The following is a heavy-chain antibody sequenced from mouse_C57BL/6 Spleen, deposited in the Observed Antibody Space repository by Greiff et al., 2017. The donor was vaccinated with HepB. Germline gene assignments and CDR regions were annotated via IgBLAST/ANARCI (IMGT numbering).Heavy chain of an antibody. V-gene: IGHV5-4*01. J-gene: IGHJ4*01. Sequence: DVQLVESGGGLVKPGGSLKLSCAASGFTFSSYAMSWVRQTPEKRLEWVATISDGGSYTYYPDNVKGRFTISRDNAKNNLYLQMSHLKSEDTAMYYCARGPPSRGSYAMDYWGQGTSVTVSS. CDR3: ARGPPSRGSYAMDY. CDR2: ISDGGSYT. CDR1: GFTFSSYA.